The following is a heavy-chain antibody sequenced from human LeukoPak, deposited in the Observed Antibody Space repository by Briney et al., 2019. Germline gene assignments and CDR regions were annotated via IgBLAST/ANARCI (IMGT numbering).Heavy chain of an antibody. J-gene: IGHJ5*02. CDR3: ARLEDIVVVPAAILFGWFDP. V-gene: IGHV5-51*01. D-gene: IGHD2-2*02. Sequence: GESLKISRKGSGYSFTSYWIGWVRQMPGEGLEWMGIIYPGDSDTRYSPSFQGQVTISADNSISTAYLQWSSLKASDTAMYYCARLEDIVVVPAAILFGWFDPWGQGTLVTVSS. CDR2: IYPGDSDT. CDR1: GYSFTSYW.